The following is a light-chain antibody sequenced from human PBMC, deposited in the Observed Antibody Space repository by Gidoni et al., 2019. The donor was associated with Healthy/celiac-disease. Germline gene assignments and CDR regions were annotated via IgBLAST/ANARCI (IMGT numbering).Light chain of an antibody. V-gene: IGKV1-5*01. CDR1: QSISSW. Sequence: DIQMTQSPSTLSASVGDRVTITCRASQSISSWLTWYQQKPGKAPKVLIYDASSLESGVPSRFSGSGSGTEFPLTISSLQPDDFATSYCQQYTSYPYTFGQGTKLEIQ. CDR3: QQYTSYPYT. J-gene: IGKJ2*01. CDR2: DAS.